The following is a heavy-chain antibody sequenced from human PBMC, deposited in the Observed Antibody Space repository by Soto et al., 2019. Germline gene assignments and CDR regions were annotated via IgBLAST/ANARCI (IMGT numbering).Heavy chain of an antibody. V-gene: IGHV4-59*12. D-gene: IGHD4-17*01. Sequence: SETLSLTCTVSGVSISSYYWSWIRQPPGKGLEWIGYIYYSGSTYYNPSLKSRVTISVDTSKNQFSLKLSSVTAADTAVYYCARVQPTVNDAFDIWGQGTMVTVSS. CDR3: ARVQPTVNDAFDI. J-gene: IGHJ3*02. CDR1: GVSISSYY. CDR2: IYYSGST.